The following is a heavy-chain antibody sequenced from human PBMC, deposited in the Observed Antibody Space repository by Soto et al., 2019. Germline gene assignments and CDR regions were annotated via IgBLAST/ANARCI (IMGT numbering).Heavy chain of an antibody. CDR1: GFTFKDYA. Sequence: PGGSLRLSCTASGFTFKDYAMSWVRQSPGQGLEWVSAMTDRNKTYYADSVKGRFTISRDNSKNTLYLQINSLRADDSAVYYCVKDPLYDFWSDQRDMLDVWGQGTTVTVSS. V-gene: IGHV3-23*01. CDR3: VKDPLYDFWSDQRDMLDV. CDR2: MTDRNKT. D-gene: IGHD3-3*01. J-gene: IGHJ6*02.